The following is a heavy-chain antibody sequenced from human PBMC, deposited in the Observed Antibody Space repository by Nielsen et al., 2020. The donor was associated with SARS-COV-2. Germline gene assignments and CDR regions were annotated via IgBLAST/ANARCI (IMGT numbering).Heavy chain of an antibody. J-gene: IGHJ4*02. V-gene: IGHV4-31*03. Sequence: SETLSLTCTVSGGSISSGGYYWSWIRQHPGKGLEWIGYIYYSGSTYYNPSLKSRVTISVDTSKNQFSLKLSSVTAADTAVYYCARGVAVAGTGFRFDYWGQGTLVTVSS. CDR1: GGSISSGGYY. CDR3: ARGVAVAGTGFRFDY. CDR2: IYYSGST. D-gene: IGHD6-19*01.